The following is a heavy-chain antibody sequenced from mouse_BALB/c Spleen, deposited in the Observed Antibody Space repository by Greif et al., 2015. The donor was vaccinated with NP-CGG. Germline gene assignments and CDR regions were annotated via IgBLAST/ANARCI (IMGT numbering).Heavy chain of an antibody. CDR3: TRDSGTTVVEGAWFAY. CDR2: ISSGGSYT. CDR1: GLTFSSYT. J-gene: IGHJ3*01. Sequence: EVQGVESGGGLVKPGGSLKLSCAASGLTFSSYTMSWVRQTPEKRLEWAATISSGGSYTYYPDSVKGRFTISRDNAKNPLYLQMSSLKSEDTAMYYCTRDSGTTVVEGAWFAYWGQGTLVTVSA. V-gene: IGHV5-6-4*01. D-gene: IGHD1-1*01.